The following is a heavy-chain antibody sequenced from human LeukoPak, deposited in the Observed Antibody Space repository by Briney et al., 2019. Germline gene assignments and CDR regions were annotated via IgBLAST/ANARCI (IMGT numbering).Heavy chain of an antibody. CDR3: ARGSYYDSSSYYLGLSY. V-gene: IGHV1-8*01. CDR1: GYTFTSYD. Sequence: ASVKVSCKASGYTFTSYDINWVRQATGQGLEWMGWMNPNSGNTGYAQKFQGRVTMTRNTSISTAYMELSSLRSEDTAVYYCARGSYYDSSSYYLGLSYWGQGTLVTVSS. J-gene: IGHJ4*02. D-gene: IGHD3-22*01. CDR2: MNPNSGNT.